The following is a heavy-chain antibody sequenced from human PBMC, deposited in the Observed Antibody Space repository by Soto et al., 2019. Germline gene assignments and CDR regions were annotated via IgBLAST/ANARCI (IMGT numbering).Heavy chain of an antibody. V-gene: IGHV1-69*08. CDR1: GGTFSSYT. CDR3: ARDLPTRDGYSPTVFDY. CDR2: IIPILGIA. Sequence: QVQLVQSGAEVKKPGSSVKVSCKASGGTFSSYTISWVRQAPGQGLEWMGRIIPILGIANYAQKFQGRVTITADKSTSXXYMELSSLRSEDTAVYYCARDLPTRDGYSPTVFDYWGQGTLVTVSS. J-gene: IGHJ4*02. D-gene: IGHD5-18*01.